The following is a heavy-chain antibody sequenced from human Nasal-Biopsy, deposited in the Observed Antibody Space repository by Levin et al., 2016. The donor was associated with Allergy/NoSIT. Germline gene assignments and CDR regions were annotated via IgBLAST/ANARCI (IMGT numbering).Heavy chain of an antibody. J-gene: IGHJ4*02. Sequence: SETLSLTCTVSGGSISSDLYYWDWIRQPPGKGLEWIGSIYYSGTTYYNPSLKSRVTMSVDTSKNQFSLKLGSVTAADTAVYYCARHLRRESNYGRXEFDYWGQGTLVTISS. CDR1: GGSISSDLYY. V-gene: IGHV4-39*01. CDR3: ARHLRRESNYGRXEFDY. D-gene: IGHD3-10*01. CDR2: IYYSGTT.